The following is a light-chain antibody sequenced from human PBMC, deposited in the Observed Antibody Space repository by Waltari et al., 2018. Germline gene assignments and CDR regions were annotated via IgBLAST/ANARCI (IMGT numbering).Light chain of an antibody. Sequence: DIVLTQSPATLSLSPGDTATLSCRASQSVGNYLAWYQQKPGQPPRLLIYDASNRATGVPARFRGSGSGTDFTLTISSLEAEDFAVYYCQQRSNWTPHTFGRGARLEIK. CDR1: QSVGNY. CDR2: DAS. CDR3: QQRSNWTPHT. V-gene: IGKV3-11*01. J-gene: IGKJ2*01.